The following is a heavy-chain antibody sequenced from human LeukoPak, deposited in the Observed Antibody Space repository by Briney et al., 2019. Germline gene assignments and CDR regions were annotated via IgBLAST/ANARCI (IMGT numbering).Heavy chain of an antibody. D-gene: IGHD2-15*01. CDR3: AKEGRSSTPGY. CDR2: ISTSES. CDR1: GGFISTYY. V-gene: IGHV4-4*07. J-gene: IGHJ4*02. Sequence: SETLSLTCTVSGGFISTYYWSWIRQPAGKELEWIGRISTSESNYNPPLKSRVTMSVDTSKNQFSLRLTSVTAADTAVYFCAKEGRSSTPGYWGQGTLVTVSS.